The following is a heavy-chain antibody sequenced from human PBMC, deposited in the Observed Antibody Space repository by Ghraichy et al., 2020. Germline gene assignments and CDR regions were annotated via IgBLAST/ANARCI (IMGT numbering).Heavy chain of an antibody. V-gene: IGHV1-3*01. Sequence: ASVKVSCKASGYTFTSYAMHWVRQAPGQRLEWMGWINAGNGNTKYSQKFQGRVTITRDTSASTAYMELSSLRSEDTAVYYCARDQEVDGAVGAIKYDYYYGMDVWGQGTTVTVSS. CDR3: ARDQEVDGAVGAIKYDYYYGMDV. J-gene: IGHJ6*02. CDR2: INAGNGNT. CDR1: GYTFTSYA. D-gene: IGHD1-26*01.